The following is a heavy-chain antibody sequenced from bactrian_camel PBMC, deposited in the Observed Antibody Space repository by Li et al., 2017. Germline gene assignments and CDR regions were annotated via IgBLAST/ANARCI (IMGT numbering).Heavy chain of an antibody. Sequence: HVQLVESGGGSVQAGGSLRLSCAASGSIGGSTSMGWFRQAPGKEREGVAAIDSEGTTTYADSVKGRFTISRDNAKDTLYLQMDSLKIEDTAVYYCALGSSRQATMTARGKGTQVTVS. J-gene: IGHJ4*01. D-gene: IGHD3*01. CDR1: GSIGGSTS. V-gene: IGHV3S53*01. CDR2: IDSEGTT.